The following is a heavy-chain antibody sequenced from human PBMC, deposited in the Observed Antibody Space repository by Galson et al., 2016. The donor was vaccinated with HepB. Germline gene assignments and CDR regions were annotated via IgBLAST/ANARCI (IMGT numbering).Heavy chain of an antibody. D-gene: IGHD3-16*01. V-gene: IGHV3-23*01. CDR3: GKHGGFDY. Sequence: MSWVRQAPGKGLEWVSAISGSGGSTYYADSVKGRFTISRDNSKNTLYLYMNNLTAGDTAIYYCGKHGGFDYWGQGALVTVSS. J-gene: IGHJ4*02. CDR2: ISGSGGST.